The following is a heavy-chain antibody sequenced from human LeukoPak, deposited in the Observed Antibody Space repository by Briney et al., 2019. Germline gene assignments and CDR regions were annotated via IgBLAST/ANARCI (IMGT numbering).Heavy chain of an antibody. Sequence: GGSLRLSCAASGFTFSSHWMTWVRQAPGKGLEWVANIKEDGSKKNYVDSVNGRFTISRDNAKNSLYLQMSGLRGEDTALYYCATPLDYYDSRGHHQGGDWGQGTLVTVSS. V-gene: IGHV3-7*03. J-gene: IGHJ4*02. CDR2: IKEDGSKK. CDR1: GFTFSSHW. D-gene: IGHD3-22*01. CDR3: ATPLDYYDSRGHHQGGD.